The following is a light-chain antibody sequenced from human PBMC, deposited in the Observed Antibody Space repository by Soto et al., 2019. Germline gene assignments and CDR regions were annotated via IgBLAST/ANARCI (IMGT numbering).Light chain of an antibody. CDR2: DAS. CDR1: QSVSSY. Sequence: EIVLTQSPATLSLSPGERATLSCRASQSVSSYLAWYQQKPGQAPRLLIYDASNRATGIPARFSGSGSGTDFTLTISSLEPEDFAVYYFHQRRNWHRTFGQGTKLEIK. CDR3: HQRRNWHRT. V-gene: IGKV3-11*01. J-gene: IGKJ2*01.